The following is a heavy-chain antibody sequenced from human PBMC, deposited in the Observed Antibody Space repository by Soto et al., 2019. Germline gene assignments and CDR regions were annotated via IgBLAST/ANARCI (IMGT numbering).Heavy chain of an antibody. Sequence: QVQLVQSGAEVKKPGASVKVSCKASGYTFTNYGISWVRQAPGQGLDWMGWISAYSGNTNYAQDLQDRVTMTTDTSTNTAYMELRILRSDDTAVYYCARTGQNCNYILDYWGQGTLVTVAS. CDR1: GYTFTNYG. D-gene: IGHD1-7*01. V-gene: IGHV1-18*01. CDR3: ARTGQNCNYILDY. J-gene: IGHJ4*02. CDR2: ISAYSGNT.